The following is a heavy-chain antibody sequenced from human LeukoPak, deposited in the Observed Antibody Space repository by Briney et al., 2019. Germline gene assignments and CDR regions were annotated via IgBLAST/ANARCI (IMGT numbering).Heavy chain of an antibody. CDR3: ARGPYCGGDCADAFDI. J-gene: IGHJ3*02. CDR1: GGSFSGYY. V-gene: IGHV4-34*01. Sequence: SETLSLTCTVYGGSFSGYYWSWIRQPPGKGLEWIGEINHSGSTNYNPSLKSRVTISVDTSKNQFSLKLSSVTAADTAVYYCARGPYCGGDCADAFDIWGQGTMVTVSS. D-gene: IGHD2-21*02. CDR2: INHSGST.